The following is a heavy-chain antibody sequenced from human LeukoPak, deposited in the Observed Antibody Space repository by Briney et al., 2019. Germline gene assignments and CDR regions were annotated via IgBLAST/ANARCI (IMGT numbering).Heavy chain of an antibody. Sequence: GGSLRLSCAASGFTFGSYWMHWVRQAPGKGLVWVSHIDSDGSDTTYADSVKGRFTISRDNAKNTLYLQMNSLRAEDTAVYYCARGVKAVAGTNQDWGQGTLVTVSS. J-gene: IGHJ4*02. CDR3: ARGVKAVAGTNQD. D-gene: IGHD6-19*01. CDR1: GFTFGSYW. V-gene: IGHV3-74*01. CDR2: IDSDGSDT.